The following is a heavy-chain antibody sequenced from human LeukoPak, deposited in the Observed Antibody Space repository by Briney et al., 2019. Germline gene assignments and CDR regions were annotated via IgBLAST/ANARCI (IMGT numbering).Heavy chain of an antibody. Sequence: SETLSLTCTVSGGSISSYYWSWIRQPPGKGLEWIGYIYYSGSTNYNPSLKSRVTISVDTSKNQFSLKLSSVTAADTAVYYCARSHSVWTSFDYWGQATLVTVSS. CDR1: GGSISSYY. J-gene: IGHJ4*02. D-gene: IGHD3/OR15-3a*01. CDR3: ARSHSVWTSFDY. V-gene: IGHV4-59*01. CDR2: IYYSGST.